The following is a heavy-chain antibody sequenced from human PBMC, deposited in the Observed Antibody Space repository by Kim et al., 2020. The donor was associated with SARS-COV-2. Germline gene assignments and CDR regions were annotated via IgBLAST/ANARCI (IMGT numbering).Heavy chain of an antibody. V-gene: IGHV4-59*01. CDR2: IYYSGST. Sequence: SETLSLTCTVSGGSISSYYWSWIRQPPGKGLEWIGYIYYSGSTNYNPSLKSRVTISVDTSKNQFSLKLSSVTAADTAVYYCARGLVSGLHHKYYYGSGSYKYYNWFDPWGQGTLVTVSS. J-gene: IGHJ5*02. CDR3: ARGLVSGLHHKYYYGSGSYKYYNWFDP. D-gene: IGHD3-10*01. CDR1: GGSISSYY.